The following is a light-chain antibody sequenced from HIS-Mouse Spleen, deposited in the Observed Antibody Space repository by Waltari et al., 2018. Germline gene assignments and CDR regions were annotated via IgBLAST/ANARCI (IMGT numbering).Light chain of an antibody. J-gene: IGLJ1*01. V-gene: IGLV2-14*02. Sequence: QSALTQPASVSGSPAQSITISCTGTSSDVGSYNLVSWYQQHPGKAPQLMIYEGSKRPSGVSNRFSGSKSGNTASLTISGLQAEDEADYYCQSYDSSLSAHYVFGTGTKVTVL. CDR2: EGS. CDR1: SSDVGSYNL. CDR3: QSYDSSLSAHYV.